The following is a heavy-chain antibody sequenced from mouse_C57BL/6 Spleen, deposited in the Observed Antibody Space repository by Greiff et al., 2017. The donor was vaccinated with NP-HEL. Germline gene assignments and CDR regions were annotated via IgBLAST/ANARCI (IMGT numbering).Heavy chain of an antibody. CDR1: GYSITSGYY. J-gene: IGHJ4*01. D-gene: IGHD1-1*01. CDR2: ISYDGSN. CDR3: ARDYYARGYYAMDY. Sequence: EVQRVESGPGLVKPSQSLSLTCSVTGYSITSGYYWNWIRQFPGNKLEWMGYISYDGSNNYNPSLKNRISITRDTSKNQFFLKLNSVTTEDTATYYCARDYYARGYYAMDYWGQGTSVTVSS. V-gene: IGHV3-6*01.